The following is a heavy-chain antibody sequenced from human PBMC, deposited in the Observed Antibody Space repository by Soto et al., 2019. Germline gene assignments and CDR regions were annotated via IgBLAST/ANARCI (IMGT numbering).Heavy chain of an antibody. CDR3: ARDPGRRFDY. J-gene: IGHJ4*02. Sequence: EVHLVESGGGLVQPGGSLRLSCATSGFTFRSYWMTWVRQAPGKGLEWVASIKQDGSEDHYVDSVKGRLTISRDNAENSLSLKMNSLKVDDTAVYYCARDPGRRFDYWGPGTLVTVSS. CDR2: IKQDGSED. D-gene: IGHD1-1*01. CDR1: GFTFRSYW. V-gene: IGHV3-7*03.